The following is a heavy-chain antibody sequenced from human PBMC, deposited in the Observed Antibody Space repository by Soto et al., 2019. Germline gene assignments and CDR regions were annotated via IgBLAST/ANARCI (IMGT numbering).Heavy chain of an antibody. CDR2: ISAYNGNT. D-gene: IGHD3-10*01. Sequence: QVQLVQSGAEVKKPGASVKVSCKASGYTFTSYGISWVRQAPGQGLEWMGWISAYNGNTNYAQKLQGRVTMTTDTSPSTAYMELRSLRSDDTAVYYCARGGWGSGSYYTVGWYFDLWGRGTLVTVSS. CDR1: GYTFTSYG. J-gene: IGHJ2*01. V-gene: IGHV1-18*01. CDR3: ARGGWGSGSYYTVGWYFDL.